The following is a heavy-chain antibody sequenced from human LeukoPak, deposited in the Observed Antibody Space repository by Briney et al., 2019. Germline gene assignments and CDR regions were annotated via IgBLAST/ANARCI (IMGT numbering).Heavy chain of an antibody. J-gene: IGHJ3*02. V-gene: IGHV5-51*01. CDR2: IYPGDSDT. CDR1: GYSFTGYW. Sequence: GESLKISCKGSGYSFTGYWIGWVRQMPEEGLERMGIIYPGDSDTKYSPSFQGQVTISADKSISTAYLQWSSLKASDTAMYYCARLKDDSSGYDAFDIWGQGTMVTVSS. CDR3: ARLKDDSSGYDAFDI. D-gene: IGHD3-22*01.